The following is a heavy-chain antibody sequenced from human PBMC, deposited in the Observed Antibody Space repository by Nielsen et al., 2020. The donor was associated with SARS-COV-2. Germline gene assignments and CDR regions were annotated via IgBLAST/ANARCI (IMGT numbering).Heavy chain of an antibody. CDR3: ARDGMTTVTTGVDY. CDR2: IKQGGSEK. V-gene: IGHV3-7*01. D-gene: IGHD4-17*01. J-gene: IGHJ4*02. Sequence: GGSLRLSCEASGFTFSSYWMTWVRQAPGKGLEWVANIKQGGSEKYYVDSVKGRFTISRDNAKNSLYLQMNSLRAEDTAVYYCARDGMTTVTTGVDYWGQGTLVTISS. CDR1: GFTFSSYW.